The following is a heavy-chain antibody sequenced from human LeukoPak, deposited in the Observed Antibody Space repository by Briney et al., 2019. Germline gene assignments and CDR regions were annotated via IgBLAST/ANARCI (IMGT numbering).Heavy chain of an antibody. CDR1: GGTFRSDV. CDR2: IICILGKE. CDR3: SSHKNWGSCFDP. D-gene: IGHD3-16*01. V-gene: IGHV1-69*04. J-gene: IGHJ5*02. Sequence: SVKVSCKASGGTFRSDVISWVRQAPGHGLEWMERIICILGKEDYAKKFQGRVTITTDKSARTANIEQRSLRCEETAVYYCSSHKNWGSCFDPWGQGTLVTVSS.